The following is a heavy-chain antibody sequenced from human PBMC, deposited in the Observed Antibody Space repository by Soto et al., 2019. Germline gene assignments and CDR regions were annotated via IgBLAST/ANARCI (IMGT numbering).Heavy chain of an antibody. D-gene: IGHD6-13*01. CDR1: GFTFSNYE. V-gene: IGHV3-64*01. CDR3: ARRGYGSRWPNVYMDV. Sequence: EAQLVESGGGVVQPGGCLRLSCEASGFTFSNYEMHWVRQAPGKGLEYVSGIRNNGAHTDYAKSVKGRFTISRDNSENTLYLQMGSLRAEDMALYYCARRGYGSRWPNVYMDVWGKGTTVTVSS. J-gene: IGHJ6*03. CDR2: IRNNGAHT.